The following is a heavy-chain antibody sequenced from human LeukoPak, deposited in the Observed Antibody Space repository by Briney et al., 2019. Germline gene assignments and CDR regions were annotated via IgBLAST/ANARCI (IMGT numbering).Heavy chain of an antibody. Sequence: SETLSLTCAVYGGSFSGYYWSWIRQPPGKGLEWIGEINHSGSTNYNPSLKSRVTISVDTSKNQFSLKLSSVTAADAAVYYCARGGCSGGSCCEDAFDIWGQGTMVTVSS. CDR1: GGSFSGYY. J-gene: IGHJ3*02. CDR3: ARGGCSGGSCCEDAFDI. D-gene: IGHD2-15*01. V-gene: IGHV4-34*01. CDR2: INHSGST.